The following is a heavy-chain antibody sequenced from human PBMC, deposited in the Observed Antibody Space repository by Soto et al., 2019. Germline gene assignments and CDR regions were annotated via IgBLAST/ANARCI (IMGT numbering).Heavy chain of an antibody. CDR1: EFNCSGYA. CDR3: AKVGPYYYYGMDV. J-gene: IGHJ6*02. CDR2: ISGSGGST. V-gene: IGHV3-23*01. Sequence: GGSLRLSCTAAEFNCSGYAMSWVRQAPGKGLEWVSAISGSGGSTYYADSVKGRFTISRDNSKNTLYLQMNSLRAEDTAVYYCAKVGPYYYYGMDVWGQGTTVTVSS.